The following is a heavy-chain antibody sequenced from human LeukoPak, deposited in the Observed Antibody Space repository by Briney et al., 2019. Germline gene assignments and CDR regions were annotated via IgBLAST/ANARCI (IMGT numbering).Heavy chain of an antibody. CDR3: ARARNNYDSSGYSALDF. D-gene: IGHD3-22*01. CDR2: IWYDGSNK. CDR1: GFTFSSYG. J-gene: IGHJ4*02. Sequence: GGSLRLSCAASGFTFSSYGMHWVRQASGKGLEWVAVIWYDGSNKYYADSVKGRFTISRDNSKNTLYLQMDSLRAEDTAVYYCARARNNYDSSGYSALDFWGQGTLVTVSS. V-gene: IGHV3-33*01.